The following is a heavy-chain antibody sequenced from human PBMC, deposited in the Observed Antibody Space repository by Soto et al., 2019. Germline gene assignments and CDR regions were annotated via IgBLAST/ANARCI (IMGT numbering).Heavy chain of an antibody. J-gene: IGHJ5*02. D-gene: IGHD2-15*01. V-gene: IGHV4-59*01. CDR1: GGSISSYY. Sequence: QVQLQESGPGLVKPSETLSLTCTVSGGSISSYYWSWIRQPPGKKLEWIGYIYYSGSSNYNPSLKRRVTISVATPKIQFSLKLSSVTAADAAVYFCARALGSRFDPWGQGTLVTVSS. CDR3: ARALGSRFDP. CDR2: IYYSGSS.